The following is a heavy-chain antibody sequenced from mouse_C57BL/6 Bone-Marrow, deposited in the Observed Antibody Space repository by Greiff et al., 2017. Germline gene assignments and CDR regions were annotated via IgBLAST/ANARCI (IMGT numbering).Heavy chain of an antibody. Sequence: VQLQQSGAELVRPGASVTLSCKASGYTFTDYEMLWVKQTPVHGLEWIGAIDPETGGTAYNQKFKGKAILTADKSSSTAYMELRSLTSEDSAVYYCTRIVGLRQEGFDYWGQGTTLTVSS. J-gene: IGHJ2*01. CDR1: GYTFTDYE. D-gene: IGHD2-4*01. CDR2: IDPETGGT. V-gene: IGHV1-15*01. CDR3: TRIVGLRQEGFDY.